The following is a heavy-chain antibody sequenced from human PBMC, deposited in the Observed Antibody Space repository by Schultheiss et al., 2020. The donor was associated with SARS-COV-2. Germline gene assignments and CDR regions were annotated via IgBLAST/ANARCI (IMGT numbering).Heavy chain of an antibody. Sequence: ASVKVSCKTSGYTFTSHGISWVRQAPGQGFEWMGWISGYNGYTDYAQKFQGRITMTTDTSTSTAYMELSSLRSEDTAVYYCASLGIAVAGTEMDYWGQGTLVTVSS. J-gene: IGHJ4*02. CDR3: ASLGIAVAGTEMDY. D-gene: IGHD6-19*01. V-gene: IGHV1-18*04. CDR2: ISGYNGYT. CDR1: GYTFTSHG.